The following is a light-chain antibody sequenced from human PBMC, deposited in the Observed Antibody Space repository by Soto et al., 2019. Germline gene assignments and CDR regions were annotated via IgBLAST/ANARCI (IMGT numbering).Light chain of an antibody. CDR2: RNN. Sequence: QLVLTQPPSASGTPGQRVTISCSGSSSNIGSNYLYWYQQLPGPDPKLLIYRNNPLPSGFPDRFSGSKSGTSSSLAISGLRSEDEADYYCAEWDDSLSGRVVFGGGNKVTVL. CDR3: AEWDDSLSGRVV. J-gene: IGLJ2*01. V-gene: IGLV1-47*01. CDR1: SSNIGSNY.